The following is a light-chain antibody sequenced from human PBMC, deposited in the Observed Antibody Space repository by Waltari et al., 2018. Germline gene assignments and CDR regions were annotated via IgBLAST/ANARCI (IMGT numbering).Light chain of an antibody. V-gene: IGKV3-20*01. CDR3: QQYGSSPGT. CDR2: GAS. CDR1: QSVTTNY. Sequence: EIVLTQSPGTLSLSAGERATLSCRASQSVTTNYLAWYQQNPGQAPRLLIYGASHRATGIPDRVTGSGSGTDFTLTISRLEPEDFAVYYCQQYGSSPGTVGQGTKVEIK. J-gene: IGKJ1*01.